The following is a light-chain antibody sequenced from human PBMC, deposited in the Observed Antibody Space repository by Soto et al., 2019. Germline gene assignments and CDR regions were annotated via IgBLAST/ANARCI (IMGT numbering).Light chain of an antibody. CDR2: AAS. CDR1: QGISSY. CDR3: QQLNSYPS. J-gene: IGKJ5*01. Sequence: DIQLTQSPSFLSASVGDRVTITCRASQGISSYLAWYQQKPGKAPKLLIYAASTLQSGVPSRFSGSGSGTESTLTISSLQPEDFATYYCQQLNSYPSFGQGTRLEI. V-gene: IGKV1-9*01.